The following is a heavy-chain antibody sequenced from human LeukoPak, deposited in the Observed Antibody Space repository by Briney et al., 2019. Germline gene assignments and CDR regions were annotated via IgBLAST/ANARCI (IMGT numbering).Heavy chain of an antibody. D-gene: IGHD2-2*01. CDR3: ARISSYYYYYMDV. Sequence: PSETLSLTCTVSGGSISSSIHYWGWIRQPPGKGLEWIGSIYYNGNSYYKQSLKSRVTISLDTPKNQLSLILNSVTAADTAVYYCARISSYYYYYMDVWGKGTTVTVSS. J-gene: IGHJ6*03. CDR1: GGSISSSIHY. V-gene: IGHV4-39*07. CDR2: IYYNGNS.